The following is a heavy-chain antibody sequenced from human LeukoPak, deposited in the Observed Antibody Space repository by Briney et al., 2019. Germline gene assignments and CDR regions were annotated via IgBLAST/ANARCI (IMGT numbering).Heavy chain of an antibody. CDR1: GFTFTYYA. CDR3: AKRDSAGLHYFDY. D-gene: IGHD5-18*01. Sequence: GGSLRLSCAASGFTFTYYAMSWVRQAPGKGLEWVSTLGKSGSTYYADSVKGRFTISRDNSKSTLYLQMNSLRAEDTAVYYCAKRDSAGLHYFDYWGQGTLVTVSS. V-gene: IGHV3-23*01. CDR2: LGKSGST. J-gene: IGHJ4*02.